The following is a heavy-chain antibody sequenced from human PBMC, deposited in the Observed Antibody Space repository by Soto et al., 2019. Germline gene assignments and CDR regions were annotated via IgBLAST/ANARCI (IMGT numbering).Heavy chain of an antibody. J-gene: IGHJ6*02. CDR2: ISYDGSNK. V-gene: IGHV3-30*04. D-gene: IGHD3-22*01. CDR3: ARDHDRDSSGYYYYYFYSMDV. Sequence: GGSLRLSCAASGFTFSSYAMHWVRQAPGKGLEWVAVISYDGSNKYYADSVKGRFTISRDNSKNTLYLQMNSLRAEDTAMYYCARDHDRDSSGYYYYYFYSMDVWGQGTPVTVSS. CDR1: GFTFSSYA.